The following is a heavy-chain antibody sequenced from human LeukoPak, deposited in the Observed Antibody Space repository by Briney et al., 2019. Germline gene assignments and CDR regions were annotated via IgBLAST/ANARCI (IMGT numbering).Heavy chain of an antibody. J-gene: IGHJ4*02. CDR2: IYHSGST. D-gene: IGHD4-17*01. V-gene: IGHV4-30-2*01. Sequence: PQTLSLTCAVSGGSISSGGYSWSWIRQPPGKGLEWIGYIYHSGSTYYIPSLKSRVTISVDRSKNQFSLKLSSVTAADTAVYYCAREKGGNYGDYFFDYWGQGTLVTVSS. CDR1: GGSISSGGYS. CDR3: AREKGGNYGDYFFDY.